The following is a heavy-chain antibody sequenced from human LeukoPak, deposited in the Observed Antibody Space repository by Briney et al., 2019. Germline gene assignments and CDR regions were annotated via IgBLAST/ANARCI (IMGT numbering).Heavy chain of an antibody. CDR1: GFTFSSYW. V-gene: IGHV3-74*01. CDR3: TRLATGTLF. D-gene: IGHD6-13*01. J-gene: IGHJ4*02. CDR2: ISRDGSST. Sequence: GGSLRLSCAAPGFTFSSYWMHWVRQAPGKGLVWVSRISRDGSSTSYADSVKGRFTISRDNAKNTLYLQMNSLRAEDTAVYHCTRLATGTLFWGQGTLVTVSS.